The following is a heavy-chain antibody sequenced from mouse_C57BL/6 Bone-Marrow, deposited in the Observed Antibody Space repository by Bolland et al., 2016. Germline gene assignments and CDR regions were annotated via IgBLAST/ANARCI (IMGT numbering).Heavy chain of an antibody. CDR2: IYPGSGST. D-gene: IGHD2-3*01. J-gene: IGHJ3*01. Sequence: DIYPGSGSTNYNEKFKSKATLTVDTSSSTAYMQLSSLTSEDSAVYYCARSGDGPFAYWGQGTL. V-gene: IGHV1-55*01. CDR3: ARSGDGPFAY.